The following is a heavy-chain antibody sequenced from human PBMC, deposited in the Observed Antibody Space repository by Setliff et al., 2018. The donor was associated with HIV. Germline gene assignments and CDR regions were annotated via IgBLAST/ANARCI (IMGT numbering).Heavy chain of an antibody. J-gene: IGHJ4*02. CDR2: IHKIGTEK. CDR1: GFTFTDYW. V-gene: IGHV3-7*01. Sequence: PGGSLRLSCAASGFTFTDYWMSWVRQAPGKGLEWVANIHKIGTEKYYVDSVKGRFSISRDNINNFLYLEMHSLRVEDTAVYYCAGSRGYFVQADWGQGTLVTVSS. D-gene: IGHD3-10*01. CDR3: AGSRGYFVQAD.